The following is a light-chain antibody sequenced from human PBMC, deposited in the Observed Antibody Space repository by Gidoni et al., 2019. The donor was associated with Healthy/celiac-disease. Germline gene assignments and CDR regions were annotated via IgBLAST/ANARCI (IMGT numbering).Light chain of an antibody. CDR1: QGISSY. CDR3: QQYYSYPRT. J-gene: IGKJ4*01. Sequence: AIRMTQSPSSFSASTGDRVTITCRASQGISSYLAWYQQKPGKAPKLLIYDASTLQSGVPSRFSGSGSGTDFTLTISSLQSEDFATYYCQQYYSYPRTFGGGTKVEIK. V-gene: IGKV1-8*01. CDR2: DAS.